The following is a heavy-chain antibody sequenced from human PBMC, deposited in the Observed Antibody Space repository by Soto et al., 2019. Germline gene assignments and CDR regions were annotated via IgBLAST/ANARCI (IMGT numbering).Heavy chain of an antibody. J-gene: IGHJ4*02. CDR3: TTDSTYCGGDCYPGWDY. Sequence: AGGSLRLSCAASGFTFSNAWMSWVRQDPGKGLEWGGRIKSKTDGGTTDYAAPGKGRFTISRDDSKNTLYLQMNSLKTEDTAVYYCTTDSTYCGGDCYPGWDYWGQGTLVTVSS. V-gene: IGHV3-15*01. CDR2: IKSKTDGGTT. CDR1: GFTFSNAW. D-gene: IGHD2-21*02.